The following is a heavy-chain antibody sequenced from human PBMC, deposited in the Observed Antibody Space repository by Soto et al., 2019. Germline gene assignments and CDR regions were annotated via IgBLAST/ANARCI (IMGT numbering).Heavy chain of an antibody. J-gene: IGHJ4*02. Sequence: SETLSLTCTVSGGSISSYYWSWIRQPPGKGLEWIGYIYYSGSTNYNPSLKSRVTISVDTSKNQFSLKLSSVTAADTAVYYCARHPPEWFPRPLYYFDYWGQGTLVTVSS. D-gene: IGHD3-3*01. V-gene: IGHV4-59*08. CDR3: ARHPPEWFPRPLYYFDY. CDR2: IYYSGST. CDR1: GGSISSYY.